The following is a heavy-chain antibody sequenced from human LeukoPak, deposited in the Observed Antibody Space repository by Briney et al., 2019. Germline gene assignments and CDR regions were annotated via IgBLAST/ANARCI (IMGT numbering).Heavy chain of an antibody. J-gene: IGHJ4*02. Sequence: SETLSLTCTVSGYSISSGYYWGWIRQPPGKGLEWIGSIYHSGSTYYNPSLKSRVTISVDTSKNQFSLKLSSVTAADTAVYYCARLTGGIAVAGYYFDYWGREPWSPSPQ. V-gene: IGHV4-38-2*02. CDR3: ARLTGGIAVAGYYFDY. CDR2: IYHSGST. D-gene: IGHD6-19*01. CDR1: GYSISSGYY.